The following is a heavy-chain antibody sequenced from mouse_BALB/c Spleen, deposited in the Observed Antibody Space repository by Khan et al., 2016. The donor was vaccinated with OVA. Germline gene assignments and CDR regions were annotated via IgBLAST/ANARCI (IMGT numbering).Heavy chain of an antibody. Sequence: QLVQSGGGLVQPGGSRKLSCAASGFTFSSYGMHWVRQAPEKGLEWVAYISGDSSTIYYTDTVKGRFTISRDNPKNTLSLQTTSLMSEDTAMYYCATSYYYGYYFDYWGPGTTLTVSS. J-gene: IGHJ2*01. V-gene: IGHV5-17*02. CDR3: ATSYYYGYYFDY. CDR2: ISGDSSTI. D-gene: IGHD1-1*01. CDR1: GFTFSSYG.